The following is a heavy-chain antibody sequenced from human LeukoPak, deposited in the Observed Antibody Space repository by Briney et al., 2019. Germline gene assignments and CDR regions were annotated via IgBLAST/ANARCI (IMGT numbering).Heavy chain of an antibody. CDR1: GYTFITYD. D-gene: IGHD3-10*01. J-gene: IGHJ6*04. CDR2: MNPNSGNT. CDR3: ARGRKDERPYYYDV. V-gene: IGHV1-8*01. Sequence: ASVKVSCKASGYTFITYDINWVRQATGQGLEWMGWMNPNSGNTGYAQKFQGRVTMTRNTSISTAYMELSSLRSEDTAVYYCARGRKDERPYYYDVWGKGTTVTISP.